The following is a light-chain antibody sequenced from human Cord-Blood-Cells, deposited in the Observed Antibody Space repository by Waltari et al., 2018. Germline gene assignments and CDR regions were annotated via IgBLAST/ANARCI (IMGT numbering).Light chain of an antibody. Sequence: SYELTHPPSVSVSPGQTARITCPGDALRKTYAYWSQQKSGQAPVLVIYEESKRPSGIPERFSGSSSGTMATLTISGAQVEDEADYYCYSTDSSGNHVVFGGGTKLTVL. V-gene: IGLV3-10*01. J-gene: IGLJ2*01. CDR2: EES. CDR3: YSTDSSGNHVV. CDR1: ALRKTY.